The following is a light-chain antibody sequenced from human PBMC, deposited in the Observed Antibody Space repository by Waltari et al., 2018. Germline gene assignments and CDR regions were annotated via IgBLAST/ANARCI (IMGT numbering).Light chain of an antibody. CDR1: SSNIGSHT. Sequence: QSVLTQPPSASGTPGQRVTISCSGSSSNIGSHTVHWYQQLPGAAPKPLVYTNNPRPSGGPDRFSGSKSGTSAFLAISGLQSEDEADYYCAAWDDSLNGVVFGGGTKLTVL. CDR2: TNN. J-gene: IGLJ2*01. V-gene: IGLV1-44*01. CDR3: AAWDDSLNGVV.